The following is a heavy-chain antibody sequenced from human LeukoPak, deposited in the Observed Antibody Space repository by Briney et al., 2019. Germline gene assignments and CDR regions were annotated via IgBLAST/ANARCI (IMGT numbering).Heavy chain of an antibody. D-gene: IGHD6-19*01. V-gene: IGHV3-48*03. CDR3: ARAGYSSGWYRTKYDY. CDR1: VFIFSLYE. CDR2: NSSSGRTI. J-gene: IGHJ4*02. Sequence: GRTLRLLHGACVFIFSLYEMKCVRQASGKGLEWVSYNSSSGRTIYYAESVKRRFTISRDNAKNSLYLQMNSLRAKDTAVYYCARAGYSSGWYRTKYDYWGQGTLVTVSS.